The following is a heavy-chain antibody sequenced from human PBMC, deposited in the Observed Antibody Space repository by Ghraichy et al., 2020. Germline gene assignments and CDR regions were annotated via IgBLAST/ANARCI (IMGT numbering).Heavy chain of an antibody. J-gene: IGHJ4*02. V-gene: IGHV1-24*01. Sequence: ASVKVSCKVSGYTLTELSMHWVRQAPGKGLGWMGGFDPEDGETIYAQKFQGRVTMTEDTSTDTAYMELSSLRSEDTAVYYCATVGQWLANAFDYWGQGTLVTVSS. D-gene: IGHD6-19*01. CDR1: GYTLTELS. CDR3: ATVGQWLANAFDY. CDR2: FDPEDGET.